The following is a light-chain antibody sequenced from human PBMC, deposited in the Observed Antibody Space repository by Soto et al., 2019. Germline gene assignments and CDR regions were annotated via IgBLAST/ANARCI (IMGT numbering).Light chain of an antibody. V-gene: IGKV1-39*01. Sequence: DFQMTQSPSSLSASVGDRVTITCRASQSISSYLNWYQQKPGKAPKLLIYAASSLQIGVPSRFSGSGSGTDFTRTISSLQPEDFATYDCQQSYSTLRTFGQGTNVEIK. J-gene: IGKJ1*01. CDR1: QSISSY. CDR3: QQSYSTLRT. CDR2: AAS.